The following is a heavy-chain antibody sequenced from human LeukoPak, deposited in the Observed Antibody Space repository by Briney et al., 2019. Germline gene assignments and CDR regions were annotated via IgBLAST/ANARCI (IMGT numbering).Heavy chain of an antibody. D-gene: IGHD1-26*01. Sequence: GASVKVSCKVSGYTLTELSMHWVRQAPGKGREWMGGFDPEDGETIYAQKFQDRVTMTEDTSTHTPYIDLSSQRSEGTAVYYCATGQLFSGSSQGVYCGEGTLVTVSS. J-gene: IGHJ4*02. CDR2: FDPEDGET. CDR1: GYTLTELS. CDR3: ATGQLFSGSSQGVY. V-gene: IGHV1-24*01.